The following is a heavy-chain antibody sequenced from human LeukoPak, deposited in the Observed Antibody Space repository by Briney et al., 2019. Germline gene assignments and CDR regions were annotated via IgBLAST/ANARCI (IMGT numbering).Heavy chain of an antibody. J-gene: IGHJ4*02. Sequence: SQTPSLTCTVSGGSISSGSYYWSWIRQPAGKGLEWIGRIYTSGSTNYNPSLKSRVTISVDTSKNQFSLKLSSVTAADTAVYYCAREGPFGGVTTDRVDYWGQGTLVTVSS. CDR2: IYTSGST. V-gene: IGHV4-61*02. CDR1: GGSISSGSYY. D-gene: IGHD3-16*01. CDR3: AREGPFGGVTTDRVDY.